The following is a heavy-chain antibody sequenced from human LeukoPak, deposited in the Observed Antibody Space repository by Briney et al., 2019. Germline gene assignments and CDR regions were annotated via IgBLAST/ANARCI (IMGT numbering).Heavy chain of an antibody. D-gene: IGHD2-2*01. CDR1: GGTFSSYA. CDR2: IIPIFGTA. V-gene: IGHV1-69*06. J-gene: IGHJ6*04. Sequence: ASVKVSCKASGGTFSSYAISWVRQAPGQGLEWMGGIIPIFGTANYAQKFQGRVTITADKSTSTAYVELSSLRSEDTAVYYCARLVVPAANRDPGSYYYYGTDVWGKGTTVTVSS. CDR3: ARLVVPAANRDPGSYYYYGTDV.